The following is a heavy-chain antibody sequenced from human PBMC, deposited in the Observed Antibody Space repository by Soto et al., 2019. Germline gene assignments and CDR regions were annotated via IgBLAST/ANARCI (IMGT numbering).Heavy chain of an antibody. Sequence: ASVKVSCKASGYTFTGYYMHWVRQAPGQGLEWMGWINPNSGGTNYAQKFQGWVTMTRDTSISTAYMELSRLRSDDTAVYYCARERGDYYYGSGSSSDAFDIWGQGTMVTVSS. J-gene: IGHJ3*02. V-gene: IGHV1-2*04. CDR2: INPNSGGT. CDR1: GYTFTGYY. D-gene: IGHD3-10*01. CDR3: ARERGDYYYGSGSSSDAFDI.